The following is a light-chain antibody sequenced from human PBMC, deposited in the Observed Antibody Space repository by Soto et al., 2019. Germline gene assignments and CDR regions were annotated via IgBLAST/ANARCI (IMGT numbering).Light chain of an antibody. J-gene: IGLJ3*02. CDR3: QSYDSSLSGSV. CDR1: SSNIGAGYD. Sequence: QSVLTQPPSVSGAPGQRVTISCTGSSSNIGAGYDVHWYQQLPGTAPKLLIYRNTNRPSGVPDRFSGSKSGTSASLAITGLQAEDDADYYCQSYDSSLSGSVFGGGPKLTVL. CDR2: RNT. V-gene: IGLV1-40*01.